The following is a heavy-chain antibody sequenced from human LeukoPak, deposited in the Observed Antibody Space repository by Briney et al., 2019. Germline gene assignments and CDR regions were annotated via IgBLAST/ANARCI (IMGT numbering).Heavy chain of an antibody. V-gene: IGHV3-20*04. Sequence: GGSLRLSCAASGFTFSSYGMSWVRQAPGKGLEWVSGINWNGGSTGYADSVKGRFTISRDNAKNSLYLQMNSLRAEDTALYYCGGGGGGHPYYFDYWGQGTLVTVSS. D-gene: IGHD3-16*01. CDR2: INWNGGST. CDR1: GFTFSSYG. J-gene: IGHJ4*02. CDR3: GGGGGGHPYYFDY.